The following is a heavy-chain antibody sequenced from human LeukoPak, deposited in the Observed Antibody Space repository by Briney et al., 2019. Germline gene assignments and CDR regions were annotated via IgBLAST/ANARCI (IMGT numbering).Heavy chain of an antibody. Sequence: GGSLRLSCAASGFTFSSYSMSWVRQAPGKGLEWVGRIKSKTDGGTTDYAAPVKGRFTISRDDSKNTLYLQMNSLKTEDTAVYYCTTAPVGYDILTGYSELDYWGQGTLVTVSS. V-gene: IGHV3-15*01. CDR1: GFTFSSYS. D-gene: IGHD3-9*01. CDR2: IKSKTDGGTT. J-gene: IGHJ4*02. CDR3: TTAPVGYDILTGYSELDY.